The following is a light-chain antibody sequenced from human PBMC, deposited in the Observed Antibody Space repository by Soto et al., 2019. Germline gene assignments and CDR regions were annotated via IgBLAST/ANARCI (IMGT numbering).Light chain of an antibody. CDR3: QQYGSSPGYT. CDR2: GAF. J-gene: IGKJ2*01. Sequence: EIVLTQSPGTLSLSPGERATLSCRASQSVSSSYFAWYQQKPGQAPRLLIYGAFSRATGIPDRFSGSGSGTDFTLTISRLEPEDFAVYYCQQYGSSPGYTFGQGTKLEIK. CDR1: QSVSSSY. V-gene: IGKV3-20*01.